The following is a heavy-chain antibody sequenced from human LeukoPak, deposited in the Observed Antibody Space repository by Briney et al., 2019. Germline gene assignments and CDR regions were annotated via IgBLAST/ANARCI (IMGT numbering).Heavy chain of an antibody. Sequence: GGSLRLSCTASGFTLTSNYINWVRQAPGKGLEWVSLVYSSGDTYYADSVKSRFTISRDNSKNMLYLQMNRLRAEDTALYYCARDPPAVLLDTYGWGQGTLVTVSS. V-gene: IGHV3-66*01. D-gene: IGHD2/OR15-2a*01. CDR3: ARDPPAVLLDTYG. CDR1: GFTLTSNY. CDR2: VYSSGDT. J-gene: IGHJ4*02.